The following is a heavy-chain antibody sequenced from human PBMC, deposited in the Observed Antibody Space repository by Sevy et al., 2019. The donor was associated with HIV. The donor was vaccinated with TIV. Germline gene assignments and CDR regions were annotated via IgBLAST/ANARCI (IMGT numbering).Heavy chain of an antibody. CDR2: IYGSGNT. D-gene: IGHD3-16*01. Sequence: SETLSLTCTVSGGSISSGDYYWSWIRQHPGKGLEWIGYIYGSGNTYYNPSLKSRVIISVDKSKNQFSLKLTSVTAADTAVYYCARGGDLEWTNYCGQGTLVTVSS. J-gene: IGHJ4*02. V-gene: IGHV4-31*03. CDR3: ARGGDLEWTNY. CDR1: GGSISSGDYY.